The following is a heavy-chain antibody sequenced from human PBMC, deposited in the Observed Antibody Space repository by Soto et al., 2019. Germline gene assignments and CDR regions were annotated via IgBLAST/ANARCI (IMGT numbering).Heavy chain of an antibody. CDR1: GGSLSSSNW. J-gene: IGHJ4*02. D-gene: IGHD4-17*01. Sequence: SETLSLTCAVSGGSLSSSNWWRWVRQPPGKGLEWIGTIYHSGSTNYNPSLKSRVTISADTSKNQFSLKLTSVTAADTAVYYCARLYGGNLFDYWGQGTLVTVSS. CDR3: ARLYGGNLFDY. CDR2: IYHSGST. V-gene: IGHV4-4*02.